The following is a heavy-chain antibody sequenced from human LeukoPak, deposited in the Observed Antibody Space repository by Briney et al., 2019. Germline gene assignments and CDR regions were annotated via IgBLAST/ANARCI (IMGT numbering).Heavy chain of an antibody. Sequence: PGGSLRLSCAASGFTFSTYAMTWVRQAPGKGLEWVSSITGSGDGTSAADSVTGRFSISRDNSKSTLYLQMNSLRAEDTAVYYCAKGGGYCSGGSCYAQHFDYWGQGTLVTVSS. CDR3: AKGGGYCSGGSCYAQHFDY. CDR2: ITGSGDGT. CDR1: GFTFSTYA. J-gene: IGHJ4*02. D-gene: IGHD2-15*01. V-gene: IGHV3-23*01.